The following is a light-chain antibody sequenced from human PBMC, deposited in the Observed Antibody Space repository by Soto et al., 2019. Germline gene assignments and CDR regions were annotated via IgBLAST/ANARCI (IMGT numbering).Light chain of an antibody. CDR1: QSVSTY. J-gene: IGKJ1*01. CDR2: DAS. Sequence: EIVSTQSPATLSLSPGERATLSCRASQSVSTYFAWYQQKPGQAPRLLIYDASNRATGIPARFSGSGSGTDFTLTISSLVPEDFAIYYCQQRSNWPLTFGQGTKVDIK. CDR3: QQRSNWPLT. V-gene: IGKV3-11*01.